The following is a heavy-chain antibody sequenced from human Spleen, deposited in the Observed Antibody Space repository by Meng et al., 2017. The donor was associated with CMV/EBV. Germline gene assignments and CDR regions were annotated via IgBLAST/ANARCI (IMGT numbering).Heavy chain of an antibody. CDR3: ARVISVGARGD. CDR1: GGTFSSHT. V-gene: IGHV1-69*02. J-gene: IGHJ4*02. D-gene: IGHD3-16*01. Sequence: SVKVSCKASGGTFSSHTINWVRQAPGQGLEWMGRIIPILGIANYAQKFQGRVTITADKSTSTAYMELSSLRSEDTAVYYCARVISVGARGDWGQGTLVTVSS. CDR2: IIPILGIA.